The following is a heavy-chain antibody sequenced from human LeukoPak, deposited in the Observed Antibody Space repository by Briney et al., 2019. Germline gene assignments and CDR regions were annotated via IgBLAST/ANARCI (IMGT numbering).Heavy chain of an antibody. Sequence: SVKVSCKASGGTFSSYAISWVRQAPGQGLEWMGRIIPILGIANYAQKFQGRVTITADKSTSTAYMELSGLRSEDTAVYYCASPLGYSSSWYLTGGWGQGTLVTVSS. D-gene: IGHD6-13*01. CDR3: ASPLGYSSSWYLTGG. CDR1: GGTFSSYA. V-gene: IGHV1-69*04. J-gene: IGHJ4*02. CDR2: IIPILGIA.